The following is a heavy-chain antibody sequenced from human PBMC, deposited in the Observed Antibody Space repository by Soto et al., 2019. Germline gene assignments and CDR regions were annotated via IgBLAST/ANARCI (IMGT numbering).Heavy chain of an antibody. J-gene: IGHJ6*02. CDR1: GGSISSGDYY. D-gene: IGHD3-16*02. Sequence: QVQLQESGPGLVKPSQTLSLTCSVSGGSISSGDYYWSWIRQHPGKGLEWIGYIYYSVTTYCNPSLKSRVTISVDTSKTQFSLKLSSVTAADTAVYYCARDYRASYPAYYYYGMDVWGQGTTVTVSS. CDR2: IYYSVTT. V-gene: IGHV4-31*03. CDR3: ARDYRASYPAYYYYGMDV.